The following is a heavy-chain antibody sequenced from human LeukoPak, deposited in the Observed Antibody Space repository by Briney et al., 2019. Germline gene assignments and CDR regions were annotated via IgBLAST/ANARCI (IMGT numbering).Heavy chain of an antibody. CDR2: TYYSGST. J-gene: IGHJ4*02. D-gene: IGHD5-24*01. Sequence: PSGTLSLTCTVSGGSISSYYWSWIRQPPGKGLEWIGYTYYSGSTNYNPSPKSRVTISVDTSKNQFSLKLSSVTAADTAVYYCARDKMAIDYWGQGTLVTVSS. CDR1: GGSISSYY. V-gene: IGHV4-59*01. CDR3: ARDKMAIDY.